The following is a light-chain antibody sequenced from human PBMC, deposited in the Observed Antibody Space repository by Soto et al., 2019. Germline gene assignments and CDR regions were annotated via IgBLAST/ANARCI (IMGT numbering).Light chain of an antibody. J-gene: IGLJ7*01. CDR2: LNSDGSH. CDR3: QTWGTGIAV. CDR1: SGYSSYA. V-gene: IGLV4-69*01. Sequence: QPVLTQSPSASASLGASVKLTCTLSSGYSSYAIAWHQQQPEKGPRYLMKLNSDGSHSKGDGIPDRFSGSSSGAERYLTSSSLQSEDGADYYCQTWGTGIAVFGGGTQLTVL.